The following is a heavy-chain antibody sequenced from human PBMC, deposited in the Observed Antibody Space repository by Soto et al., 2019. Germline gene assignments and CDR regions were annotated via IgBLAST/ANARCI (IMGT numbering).Heavy chain of an antibody. V-gene: IGHV4-30-4*01. Sequence: KSSETLSLTCSVSGGSISSGDYYWNWIRQPPGKGLEWIGHIYYSGSTYYNSSLKSRVTISLDTSKNQFSLKLSSVTAADTAVYYCARGATVTRDYFDYWGQGTLVTVSS. D-gene: IGHD4-17*01. CDR3: ARGATVTRDYFDY. J-gene: IGHJ4*02. CDR2: IYYSGST. CDR1: GGSISSGDYY.